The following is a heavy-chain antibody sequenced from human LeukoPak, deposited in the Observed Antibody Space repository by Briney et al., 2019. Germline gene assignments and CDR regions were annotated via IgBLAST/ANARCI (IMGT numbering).Heavy chain of an antibody. CDR3: AREGIYGDFEWSWFDP. D-gene: IGHD4-17*01. Sequence: SQTLSLTCTVSGGSISSGSYYWSWIRQPAGKGLEWIGRIYTSGSTNYNPSLKSRVTISVDTSKNQFSLKLSSVTAADTAVYYCAREGIYGDFEWSWFDPWGQGTLVTVSS. CDR1: GGSISSGSYY. CDR2: IYTSGST. J-gene: IGHJ5*02. V-gene: IGHV4-61*02.